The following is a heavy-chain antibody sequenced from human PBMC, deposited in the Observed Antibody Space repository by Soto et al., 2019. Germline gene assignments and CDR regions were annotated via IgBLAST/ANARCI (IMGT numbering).Heavy chain of an antibody. Sequence: GGSLRLSCAASGFTLSGYAMDWVRQAPGKGLEYVSGISSNGVGTYYANSVQGRFTISRDNSKNTVYLQMGSLRPEDMAVYYCAGGGSIVVATRRLMDVWGKGTTVTVSS. V-gene: IGHV3-64*01. D-gene: IGHD3-22*01. CDR2: ISSNGVGT. J-gene: IGHJ6*03. CDR1: GFTLSGYA. CDR3: AGGGSIVVATRRLMDV.